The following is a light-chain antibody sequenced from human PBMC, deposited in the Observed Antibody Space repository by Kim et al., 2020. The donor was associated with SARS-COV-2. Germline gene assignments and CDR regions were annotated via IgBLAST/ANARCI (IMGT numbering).Light chain of an antibody. CDR2: GNS. Sequence: QSVLTQPPSVSGAPGQRVTISCTGSSSNIGAGYDVHWYQQLPGTAPKLLIYGNSNRPSGVPDRFFGSKSGTSASLAITGLQAEDEADYYCQSYDSSLIGWVFGGGTQLTVL. CDR3: QSYDSSLIGWV. CDR1: SSNIGAGYD. J-gene: IGLJ3*02. V-gene: IGLV1-40*01.